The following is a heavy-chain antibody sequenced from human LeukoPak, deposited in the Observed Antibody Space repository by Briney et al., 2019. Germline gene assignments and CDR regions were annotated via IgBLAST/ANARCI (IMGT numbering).Heavy chain of an antibody. Sequence: GGSLRLSCAASGFTFSSYAMSWVRQAPGKGLDWVSAISGSGGSTYYADSVKGRFTISRDNSKNTLYLQMNSLRAEDTAVYYWAKGDDIVVVVAALDYWGQGTLVTVSS. CDR2: ISGSGGST. CDR1: GFTFSSYA. D-gene: IGHD2-15*01. V-gene: IGHV3-23*01. J-gene: IGHJ4*02. CDR3: AKGDDIVVVVAALDY.